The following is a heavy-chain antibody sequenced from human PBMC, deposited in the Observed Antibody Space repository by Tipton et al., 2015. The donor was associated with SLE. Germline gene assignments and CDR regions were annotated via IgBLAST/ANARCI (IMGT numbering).Heavy chain of an antibody. CDR1: GFTFTNSW. CDR3: ARYSRGSLDS. J-gene: IGHJ4*02. D-gene: IGHD1-26*01. Sequence: PLRLSCVASGFTFTNSWMHWVRQAPGKGLVWVSRISDGSSTTYADSVRGRFTISRDNAKNTLYLQMNSLRAEDTAVYYCARYSRGSLDSWGQGTLVTVSS. V-gene: IGHV3-74*03. CDR2: ISDGSST.